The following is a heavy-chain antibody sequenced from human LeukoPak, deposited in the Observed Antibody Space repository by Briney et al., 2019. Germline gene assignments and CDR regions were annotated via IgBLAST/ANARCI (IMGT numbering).Heavy chain of an antibody. CDR3: ARGSYYYDSSGSYFDY. V-gene: IGHV4-61*02. CDR2: IYTSGST. CDR1: GGSISSGNYY. J-gene: IGHJ4*02. Sequence: SETLSLTCTVSGGSISSGNYYWSWIRQPAGKGLERIGRIYTSGSTNYNPSLKSRVTMSVDTSKNQFSLKLSSVTAADTAVYYCARGSYYYDSSGSYFDYWGQGTLVTVSS. D-gene: IGHD3-22*01.